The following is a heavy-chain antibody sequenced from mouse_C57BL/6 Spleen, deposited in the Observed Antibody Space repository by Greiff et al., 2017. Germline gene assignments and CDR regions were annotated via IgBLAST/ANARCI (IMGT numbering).Heavy chain of an antibody. J-gene: IGHJ4*01. V-gene: IGHV1-80*01. CDR3: ARRGLRAMDY. CDR1: GYAFSSYW. Sequence: QVHVKQSGAELVKPGASVKISCKASGYAFSSYWMNWVKQRPGKGLEWIGQIYPGDGDTNYNGKFKGKATLTADKSSSTAYMQLSSLTSEDSAVYFWARRGLRAMDYWGQGTSVTVSS. CDR2: IYPGDGDT.